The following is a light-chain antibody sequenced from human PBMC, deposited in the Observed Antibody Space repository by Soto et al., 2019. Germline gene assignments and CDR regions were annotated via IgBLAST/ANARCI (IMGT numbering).Light chain of an antibody. V-gene: IGLV2-14*03. CDR2: DVS. CDR1: SSDVGGYNY. J-gene: IGLJ2*01. CDR3: SSYTSGSTAYV. Sequence: QSALTQPASVSGSPGQSITISCTGTSSDVGGYNYVSWYQQHPGKAPKLMIYDVSSRPSGVSNRFSGSKSGNTSSLTISGRQAEDEADYYCSSYTSGSTAYVFGGGTKLTVL.